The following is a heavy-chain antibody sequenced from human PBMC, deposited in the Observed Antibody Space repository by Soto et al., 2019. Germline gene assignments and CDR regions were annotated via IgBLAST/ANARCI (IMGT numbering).Heavy chain of an antibody. CDR3: ARDRGSSIDY. D-gene: IGHD3-16*01. CDR2: LHDSGIT. Sequence: SETLSLTCSVSGDSLKNHYWTGIRQPPGKGLEWIGYLHDSGITNYNPSLESRVTISVDTSKNHFSLKLSSVTAADTAVYYCARDRGSSIDYWGQGTLVTVSS. J-gene: IGHJ4*02. V-gene: IGHV4-59*11. CDR1: GDSLKNHY.